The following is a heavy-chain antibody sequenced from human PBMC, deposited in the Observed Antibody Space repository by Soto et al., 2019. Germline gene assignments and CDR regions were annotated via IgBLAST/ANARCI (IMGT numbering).Heavy chain of an antibody. Sequence: GASVKVSCKASGYTFTSHGISWVRQAPGQGLEWMGWISAYNGNTNYAQKVQGRVTMTTDTSTTTAYMELRSLRSDDTAVYYCARADDILTGYYQGFDYWGQGTLVTVSS. CDR1: GYTFTSHG. V-gene: IGHV1-18*01. CDR3: ARADDILTGYYQGFDY. CDR2: ISAYNGNT. D-gene: IGHD3-9*01. J-gene: IGHJ4*02.